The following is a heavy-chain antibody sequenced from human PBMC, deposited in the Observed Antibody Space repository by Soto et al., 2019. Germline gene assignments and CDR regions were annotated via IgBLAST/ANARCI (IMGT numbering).Heavy chain of an antibody. V-gene: IGHV3-23*01. CDR2: ISGSGGST. Sequence: GGSMRLSCAASGLTFSSYAMSWVRQAPGKGLEWVSAISGSGGSTYYADSVKGRFTISRDNSKNTLYLQMNSLRAEDTAVYYCAKGRGYSYGTGPEFDYWGQGTLVTVSS. CDR3: AKGRGYSYGTGPEFDY. CDR1: GLTFSSYA. D-gene: IGHD5-18*01. J-gene: IGHJ4*02.